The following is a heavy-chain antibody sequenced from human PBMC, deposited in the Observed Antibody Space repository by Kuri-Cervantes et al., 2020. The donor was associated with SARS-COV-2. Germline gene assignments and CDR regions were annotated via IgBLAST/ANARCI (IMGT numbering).Heavy chain of an antibody. J-gene: IGHJ4*02. CDR1: GFTFSDHY. CDR3: ARDTGFLEWLDLGY. CDR2: ISSSGSTI. D-gene: IGHD3-3*01. Sequence: GGSLRLSCAASGFTFSDHYMSWIRQAPGKGLEWVSYISSSGSTIYYADSVKGRFTISRDNAKNSLYLQMNSLRSDDTAVYYCARDTGFLEWLDLGYWGQGTLVTVSS. V-gene: IGHV3-11*01.